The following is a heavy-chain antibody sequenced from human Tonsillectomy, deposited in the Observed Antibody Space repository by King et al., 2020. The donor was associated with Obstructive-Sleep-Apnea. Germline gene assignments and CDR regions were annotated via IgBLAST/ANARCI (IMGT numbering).Heavy chain of an antibody. CDR2: IYHSGST. V-gene: IGHV4-38-2*02. Sequence: QVQLQESGPGLVKPSETLSLTCTVSGYSISSGYYWGWIRQPPGKGLEWIGSIYHSGSTYYNASLKSRVTISVDTSKNQFSLKLRSVTAADTAVYYCARNIVVVVAAPSIYYFDYWGQGTLVTVSS. CDR3: ARNIVVVVAAPSIYYFDY. J-gene: IGHJ4*02. CDR1: GYSISSGYY. D-gene: IGHD2-15*01.